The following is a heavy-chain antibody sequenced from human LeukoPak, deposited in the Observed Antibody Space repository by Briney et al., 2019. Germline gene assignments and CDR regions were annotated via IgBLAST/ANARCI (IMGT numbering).Heavy chain of an antibody. CDR3: VRWGVEAGMDC. CDR2: INPDGSDT. J-gene: IGHJ4*02. Sequence: GGPLRLSCEGSGFTFSNYWMGWVRQAPGKGLEWVANINPDGSDTTYVDSVKGRFIISRDNAKKSLLLQMNSLRVEETSVYYCVRWGVEAGMDCWGQGSLVTVSS. D-gene: IGHD3-10*01. V-gene: IGHV3-7*01. CDR1: GFTFSNYW.